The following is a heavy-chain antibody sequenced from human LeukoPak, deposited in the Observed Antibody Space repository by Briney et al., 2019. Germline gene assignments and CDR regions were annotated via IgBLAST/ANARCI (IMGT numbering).Heavy chain of an antibody. J-gene: IGHJ4*02. CDR1: GFTFSSYW. CDR3: ARENGYRLDY. V-gene: IGHV3-7*01. CDR2: IKQDGSEK. D-gene: IGHD5-18*01. Sequence: GGSLRLSCAASGFTFSSYWMSWVRQAPGKGLEWVPNIKQDGSEKYYVDSVKGRFTISRDNARTSLYLQMDSLRVDDTAVYFCARENGYRLDYWGQGSLVSVSS.